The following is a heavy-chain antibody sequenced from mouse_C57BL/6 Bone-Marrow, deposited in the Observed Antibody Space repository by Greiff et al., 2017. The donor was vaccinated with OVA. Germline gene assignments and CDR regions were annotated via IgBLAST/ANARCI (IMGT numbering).Heavy chain of an antibody. CDR2: IDPEDGDT. D-gene: IGHD3-3*01. J-gene: IGHJ2*01. CDR3: TTRGWVDY. V-gene: IGHV14-1*01. Sequence: VQLQQSGAELVRPGASVKLSCTASGFNIKDYYMHWVKQRPEQGLEWIGRIDPEDGDTEYDPKFQGKATMTADTSSTTAYLQLSSLTSEATAVYYCTTRGWVDYWGQGTTLTVSS. CDR1: GFNIKDYY.